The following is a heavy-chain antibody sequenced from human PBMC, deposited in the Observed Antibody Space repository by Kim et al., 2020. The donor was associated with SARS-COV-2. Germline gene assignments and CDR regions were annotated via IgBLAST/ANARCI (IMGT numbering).Heavy chain of an antibody. V-gene: IGHV4-34*01. D-gene: IGHD3-10*01. CDR3: ARKSYYRGLLDY. Sequence: NYNPAPKSRVTISVDTSKNQFSLKLSSVTAADTAVYYCARKSYYRGLLDYWGQGTLVTVSS. J-gene: IGHJ4*02.